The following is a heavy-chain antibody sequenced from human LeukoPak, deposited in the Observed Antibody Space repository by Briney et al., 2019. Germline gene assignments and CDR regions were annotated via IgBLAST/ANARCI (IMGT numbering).Heavy chain of an antibody. J-gene: IGHJ4*02. V-gene: IGHV3-33*01. CDR1: GFTFSSYG. CDR3: ARGESGTEFDY. Sequence: GGSLRLSCAASGFTFSSYGMHWVRQAPGKGLEWVAVIWYDGSNKYYADPVKGRFTISRDNSKNTLYLQMNSLRAEDTALYYCARGESGTEFDYWGQGTLVTVSS. CDR2: IWYDGSNK. D-gene: IGHD1-7*01.